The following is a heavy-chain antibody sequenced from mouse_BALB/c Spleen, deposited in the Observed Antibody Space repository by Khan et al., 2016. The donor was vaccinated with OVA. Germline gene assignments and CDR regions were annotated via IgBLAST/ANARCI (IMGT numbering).Heavy chain of an antibody. Sequence: EVQLQESGPGLVKPSQSLSLTCTVTGYSITSDYAWNWIRQFPGNKLEWMGYISYSGSTSYNPSLKSRISITRDTSKHQFCLQLNSVTTEDTATYDCARSIMANWGQGTTLTVSS. CDR1: GYSITSDYA. CDR3: ARSIMAN. J-gene: IGHJ2*01. V-gene: IGHV3-2*02. CDR2: ISYSGST.